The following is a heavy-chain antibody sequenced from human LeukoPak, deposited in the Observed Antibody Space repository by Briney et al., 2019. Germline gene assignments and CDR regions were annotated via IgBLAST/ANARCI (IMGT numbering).Heavy chain of an antibody. V-gene: IGHV3-33*06. CDR1: GFPFSTYG. Sequence: GRSLRLSCAASGFPFSTYGMHWVRQAPGRGLEWVAFIWYDGSNKYYADSVKGRFTISSDNSKNTLYLQMNSLRVEDTAVYYCGKDFSYYDSSGSGPDYWGQGTLVTVSS. J-gene: IGHJ4*02. CDR2: IWYDGSNK. D-gene: IGHD3-22*01. CDR3: GKDFSYYDSSGSGPDY.